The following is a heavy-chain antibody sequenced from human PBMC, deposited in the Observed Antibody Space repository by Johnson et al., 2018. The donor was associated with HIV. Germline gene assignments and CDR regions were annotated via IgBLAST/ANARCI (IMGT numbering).Heavy chain of an antibody. J-gene: IGHJ3*02. CDR1: GFTFSRNA. Sequence: VQLVESGGGVVQPGRSLRLSCAASGFTFSRNAMHWVRQAPGKGLEWVAVISFDGNNKHYADSVRGRFTVSRDNSKNTLSVQMNNLKPEDTAIYYCARGRVRGPAAFDIWGQGTLVTVSS. CDR3: ARGRVRGPAAFDI. V-gene: IGHV3-30-3*01. CDR2: ISFDGNNK.